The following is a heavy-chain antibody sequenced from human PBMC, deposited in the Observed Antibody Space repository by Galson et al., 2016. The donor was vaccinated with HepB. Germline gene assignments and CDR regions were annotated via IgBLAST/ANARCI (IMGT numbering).Heavy chain of an antibody. CDR3: ARAARNFYDSSGFLGYFDS. J-gene: IGHJ4*02. CDR1: GVSVTSGGYS. D-gene: IGHD3-22*01. Sequence: TLSLTCAVSGVSVTSGGYSWNWIRQPPGKGLEWIGYIFLSRNTFYNPSLKSRVKISLDRSKNHFSLRPYSVTAEDTAVYYCARAARNFYDSSGFLGYFDSWGQGARVTVSS. V-gene: IGHV4-30-2*01. CDR2: IFLSRNT.